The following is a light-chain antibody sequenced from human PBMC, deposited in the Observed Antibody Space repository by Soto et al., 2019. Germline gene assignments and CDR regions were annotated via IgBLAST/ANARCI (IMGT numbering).Light chain of an antibody. J-gene: IGLJ3*02. CDR3: CSYAGSFTGV. V-gene: IGLV2-11*01. CDR2: DVT. Sequence: QSALTQPRSVSGSPGQSVTISCTGTSSDVGTYHYVSWYQQHPGKAPKFIIYDVTKRPSGVPDRFSGSKSDNTASLTISGLQAEDEADYYCCSYAGSFTGVFGGGTKLTVL. CDR1: SSDVGTYHY.